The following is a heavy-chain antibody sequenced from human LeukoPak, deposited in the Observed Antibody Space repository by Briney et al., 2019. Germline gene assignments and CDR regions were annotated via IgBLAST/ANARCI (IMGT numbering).Heavy chain of an antibody. CDR3: ARGDEYHYYYYYMDV. Sequence: ASVKVSCKASGYTFTSYYMHWMRQAPGQGLEWMGWINPNSGGTNYAQKFQGRVTMTRDTSISTAYMELSRLRSDDTAVYYCARGDEYHYYYYYMDVWGKGTTVTVSS. CDR2: INPNSGGT. D-gene: IGHD2-2*02. V-gene: IGHV1-2*02. CDR1: GYTFTSYY. J-gene: IGHJ6*03.